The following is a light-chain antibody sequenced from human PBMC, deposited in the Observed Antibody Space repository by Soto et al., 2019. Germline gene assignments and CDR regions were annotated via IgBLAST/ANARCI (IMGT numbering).Light chain of an antibody. CDR2: GAS. V-gene: IGKV3-20*01. CDR3: QQYGSSPWA. Sequence: EIVLTQSPGTLSLSPGERATLSCRASQSVSSSYLAWYQQKPGQAPRLLIYGASTRATGIPARFSGSGSGTEFTLTINSLQSEDFAVYYCQQYGSSPWAFGQGTKVDIK. CDR1: QSVSSSY. J-gene: IGKJ1*01.